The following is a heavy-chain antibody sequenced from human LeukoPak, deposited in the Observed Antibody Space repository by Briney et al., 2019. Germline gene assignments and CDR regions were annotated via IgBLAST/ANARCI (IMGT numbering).Heavy chain of an antibody. D-gene: IGHD3-9*01. CDR2: IYYSGST. CDR1: GGSISRYY. Sequence: PSETLSLTCTVSGGSISRYYWGWIRQPPGKGLEWIGSIYYSGSTYYNPSLKSRVTISVDTSKNQFSLKLSSVTAADTAVYYCARSPEDEPQYYDILTGYYYYYYYMDVWGKGTTVTISS. V-gene: IGHV4-39*07. J-gene: IGHJ6*03. CDR3: ARSPEDEPQYYDILTGYYYYYYYMDV.